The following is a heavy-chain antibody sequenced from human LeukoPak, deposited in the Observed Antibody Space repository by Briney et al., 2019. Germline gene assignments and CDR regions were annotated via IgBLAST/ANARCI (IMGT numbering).Heavy chain of an antibody. Sequence: SGGSLRLSCAASGYTFSRYWMHWVRQGPGKGLVWVSRINEDGSSTSYAESVRGRFTISRDNAKNTLYLQMNSLRAEDAAVYYCTTDTFGARDSWGQRTLVTVSS. D-gene: IGHD3-10*01. CDR1: GYTFSRYW. CDR3: TTDTFGARDS. J-gene: IGHJ4*02. CDR2: INEDGSST. V-gene: IGHV3-74*01.